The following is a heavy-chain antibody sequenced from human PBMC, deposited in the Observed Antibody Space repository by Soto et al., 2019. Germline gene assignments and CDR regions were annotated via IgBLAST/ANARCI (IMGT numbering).Heavy chain of an antibody. CDR1: GFTFSDYY. J-gene: IGHJ6*02. V-gene: IGHV3-11*05. D-gene: IGHD2-15*01. Sequence: PGGSLRLSCAASGFTFSDYYMSWIRQAPGKGLEWVSYISSSSSYTNYADSVKGRFTISRDNAKNSLYLQMNSLRAEDTAVYYCARDPGCSGGRCYPAPYYYGMDVWGQGT. CDR2: ISSSSSYT. CDR3: ARDPGCSGGRCYPAPYYYGMDV.